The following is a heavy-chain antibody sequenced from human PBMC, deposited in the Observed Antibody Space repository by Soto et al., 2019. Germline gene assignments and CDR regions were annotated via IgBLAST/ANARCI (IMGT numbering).Heavy chain of an antibody. CDR1: GGSISSGGYY. D-gene: IGHD2-2*02. CDR3: ARVDCSSTSCYKPELFLWMGWFDP. V-gene: IGHV4-31*03. J-gene: IGHJ5*02. Sequence: KPSETLSLPCTVSGGSISSGGYYWSWIRQHPGKGLEWIGYIYYSGSTYYNPSLKSRVTISVDTSKNQFSLKLSSVTAADTAVYYCARVDCSSTSCYKPELFLWMGWFDPWGQGTLVTVSS. CDR2: IYYSGST.